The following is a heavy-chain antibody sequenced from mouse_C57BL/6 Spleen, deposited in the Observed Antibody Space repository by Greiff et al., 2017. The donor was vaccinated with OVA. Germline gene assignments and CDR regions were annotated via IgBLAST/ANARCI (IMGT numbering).Heavy chain of an antibody. CDR1: GFTFSDYG. Sequence: EVMLVESGGGLVKPGGSLKLSCAASGFTFSDYGMHWVRQAPEKGLEWVAYISSGSSTIYYADTVKGRFTISRDNAKNTLFLQMTSLRSEDTAMYYCARTGSSYRAMDYWGQGTSVTVSS. V-gene: IGHV5-17*01. CDR3: ARTGSSYRAMDY. D-gene: IGHD1-1*01. J-gene: IGHJ4*01. CDR2: ISSGSSTI.